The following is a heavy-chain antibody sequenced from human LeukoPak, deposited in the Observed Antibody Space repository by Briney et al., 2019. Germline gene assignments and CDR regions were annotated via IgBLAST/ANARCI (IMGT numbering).Heavy chain of an antibody. D-gene: IGHD6-19*01. CDR3: ARGPFTSGARYFDY. CDR2: MNPNSGNT. V-gene: IGHV1-8*03. J-gene: IGHJ4*02. CDR1: GYTFINYD. Sequence: GASVTVSSTSSGYTFINYDINWASQAHGQGLEWMGWMNPNSGNTGYTQKFQGRVTITRNTSISTAYMELSSLRSEDTAVYYCARGPFTSGARYFDYWGQGTLVTVSS.